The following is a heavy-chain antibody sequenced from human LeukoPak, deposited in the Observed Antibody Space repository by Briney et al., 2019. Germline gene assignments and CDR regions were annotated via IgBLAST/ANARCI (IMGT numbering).Heavy chain of an antibody. J-gene: IGHJ5*02. V-gene: IGHV4-30-2*01. CDR2: IYHSGNT. CDR1: GGSISSGGYS. Sequence: SQTLSLTCAVSGGSISSGGYSWSWIRQPPGKGLEWIGYIYHSGNTYYNPSLKSRVTISVDRSKNQFSLKLSSVTAADTAVYYCARVPICSSTSCYGFDPWGQGTLVTVSS. CDR3: ARVPICSSTSCYGFDP. D-gene: IGHD2-2*01.